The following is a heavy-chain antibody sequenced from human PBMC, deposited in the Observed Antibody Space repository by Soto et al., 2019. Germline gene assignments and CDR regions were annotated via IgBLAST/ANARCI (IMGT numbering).Heavy chain of an antibody. D-gene: IGHD5-12*01. Sequence: SETLSLTCNVTGGSTSGSYWSWVRQSPGKGLEWIGYIHYSGTTTYSPSLRSRVTISLDPSESQFSLKLTSVTAADTAIYYCARESIGGWLLSWGRGALVTVSS. J-gene: IGHJ5*02. CDR3: ARESIGGWLLS. CDR1: GGSTSGSY. CDR2: IHYSGTT. V-gene: IGHV4-59*01.